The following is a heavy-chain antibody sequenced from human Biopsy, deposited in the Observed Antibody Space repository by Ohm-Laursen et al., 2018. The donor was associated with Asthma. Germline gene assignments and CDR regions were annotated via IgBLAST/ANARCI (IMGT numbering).Heavy chain of an antibody. Sequence: SDTLSLTCTVSGGSITSSSYYWGWIRQPPGKGMEWIGSMYHSGSPYYQPSLKSRVTISVDTSKNQFSPKLRSVTAADAAVYYCARGISRVTGLFDHFDSWGQGTLVTVSS. CDR2: MYHSGSP. J-gene: IGHJ4*02. V-gene: IGHV4-39*07. CDR1: GGSITSSSYY. CDR3: ARGISRVTGLFDHFDS. D-gene: IGHD2-21*02.